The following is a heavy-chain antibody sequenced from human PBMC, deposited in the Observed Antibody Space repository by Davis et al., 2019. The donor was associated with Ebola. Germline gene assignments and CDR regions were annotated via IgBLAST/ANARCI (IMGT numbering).Heavy chain of an antibody. V-gene: IGHV1-46*03. CDR2: INPSGGST. J-gene: IGHJ4*02. D-gene: IGHD3-10*01. CDR1: GYTFTSYY. Sequence: ASVKVSCKASGYTFTSYYMHWVRQAPGQGLEWMGIINPSGGSTSYAQKFQGRVTMTRDTSTSTAYMELSSLRSEDTAVYYCAGEPMVRGVTVLDFDYWGQGTLVTVSS. CDR3: AGEPMVRGVTVLDFDY.